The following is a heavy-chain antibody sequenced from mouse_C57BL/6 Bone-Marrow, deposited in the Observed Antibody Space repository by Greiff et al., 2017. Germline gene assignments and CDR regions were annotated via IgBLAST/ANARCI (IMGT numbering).Heavy chain of an antibody. CDR2: IHPNSGST. J-gene: IGHJ4*01. D-gene: IGHD1-1*01. CDR3: ARWNYYGSRDAMDY. CDR1: GYTFTSYW. Sequence: QVQLQQPGAELVKPGASVKLSCKASGYTFTSYWMHWVKQRPGQGLEWIGMIHPNSGSTNYNEKFKSKATLTVDKSSSTAYMQLISLTSEDSAVYYCARWNYYGSRDAMDYWGQGTSVTVSS. V-gene: IGHV1-64*01.